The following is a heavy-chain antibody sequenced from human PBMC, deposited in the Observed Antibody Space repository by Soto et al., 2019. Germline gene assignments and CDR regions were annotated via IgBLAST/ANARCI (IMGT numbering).Heavy chain of an antibody. CDR2: INAGNGNT. Sequence: ASVKVSCKASGYTFTSYAMHWVRQAPGQRLEWMGWINAGNGNTKYSQKLQGRVTITRDTSASTAYMELSSLRSEDTAAYYCARDNSYDYVWGSYRYGWFDPWGQGTLVTVSS. CDR1: GYTFTSYA. D-gene: IGHD3-16*02. CDR3: ARDNSYDYVWGSYRYGWFDP. V-gene: IGHV1-3*01. J-gene: IGHJ5*02.